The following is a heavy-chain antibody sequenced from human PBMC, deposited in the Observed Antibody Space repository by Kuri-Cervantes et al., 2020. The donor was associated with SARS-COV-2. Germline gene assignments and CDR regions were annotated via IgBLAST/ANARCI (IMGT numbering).Heavy chain of an antibody. Sequence: VQETCKASGYTFTSSGISWVLQAPGQGLEWMGWINPNSGGTNYAQKFQGRVTMTRDTTISRAYMELSRLRSDDTAVYYCARPHGKLGDAFDIWGQGTMVTVSS. CDR1: GYTFTSSG. CDR3: ARPHGKLGDAFDI. CDR2: INPNSGGT. V-gene: IGHV1-2*02. D-gene: IGHD1-26*01. J-gene: IGHJ3*02.